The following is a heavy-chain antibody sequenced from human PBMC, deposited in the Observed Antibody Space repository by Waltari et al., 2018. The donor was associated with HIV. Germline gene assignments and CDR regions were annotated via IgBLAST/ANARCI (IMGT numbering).Heavy chain of an antibody. CDR3: TTSMGGSYYGRDY. D-gene: IGHD1-26*01. CDR1: SFTFSSAW. V-gene: IGHV3-15*01. CDR2: IKSKSHGGTT. Sequence: EVQLVESGGGLVKTGGSLKLSCAASSFTFSSAWMSWVRQAAGKGLEWVGRIKSKSHGGTTDYAAPVKGRFTISRDDSKDTLYLQMNSLKTEDTAVYYCTTSMGGSYYGRDYWGQGTLVTVSS. J-gene: IGHJ4*02.